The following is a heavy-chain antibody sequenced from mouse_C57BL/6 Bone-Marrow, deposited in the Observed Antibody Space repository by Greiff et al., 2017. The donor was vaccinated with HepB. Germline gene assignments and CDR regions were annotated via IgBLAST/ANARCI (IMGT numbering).Heavy chain of an antibody. CDR1: GFTFNTYA. J-gene: IGHJ4*01. CDR2: IRSKSSNYAT. Sequence: EVKVVESGGGLVQPKGSLKLSCAASGFTFNTYAMHWVRQAPGKGLEWVARIRSKSSNYATYYADSVKDRFTISRDDSQSMLYLQMNNLKTEDTAMYYCVRDDDYDGVYYAMDYWGQGTSVTVSS. V-gene: IGHV10-3*01. CDR3: VRDDDYDGVYYAMDY. D-gene: IGHD2-4*01.